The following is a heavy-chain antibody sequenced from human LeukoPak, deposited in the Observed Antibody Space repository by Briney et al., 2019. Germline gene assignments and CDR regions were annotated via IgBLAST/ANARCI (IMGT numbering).Heavy chain of an antibody. CDR2: VSWNSGSI. V-gene: IGHV3-9*03. Sequence: GGSLRLSCAASGFTFNDYAMHWVRQAPGKGLEWVSGVSWNSGSIVYADSVKGRFTISRDNAKNSLYLQMNSLRAEDMALYFCAKVVGFGTNSGIFDSWGQGTLVTVSS. D-gene: IGHD4/OR15-4a*01. CDR1: GFTFNDYA. J-gene: IGHJ4*02. CDR3: AKVVGFGTNSGIFDS.